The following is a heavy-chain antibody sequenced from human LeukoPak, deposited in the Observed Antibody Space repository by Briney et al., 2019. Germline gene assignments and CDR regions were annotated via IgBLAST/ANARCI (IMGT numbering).Heavy chain of an antibody. J-gene: IGHJ6*02. CDR1: GFTVSSNY. Sequence: GGSLRLSCAASGFTVSSNYMSWVRQAPGKGLEWVSVIYSGGSTYYADSVKGRFTISRDNSKNTLYLQMNSLRAEDTAVYYCARDFYYDILTGYPSYGMDVWGQGTTVTVSS. CDR2: IYSGGST. V-gene: IGHV3-53*01. CDR3: ARDFYYDILTGYPSYGMDV. D-gene: IGHD3-9*01.